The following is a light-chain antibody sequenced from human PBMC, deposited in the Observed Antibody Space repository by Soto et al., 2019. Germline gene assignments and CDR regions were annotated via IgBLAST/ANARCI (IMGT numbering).Light chain of an antibody. J-gene: IGKJ5*01. Sequence: EIVMTQSPATLAVSPGDTATLSCRASESVSTNLAWYQQKAGQAPRLLIYGASTRATGIPARFSGSGSGADFTLTISRLEPEDFAVYYCQQYGNSPITFGQGTRLEN. V-gene: IGKV3-15*01. CDR1: ESVSTN. CDR3: QQYGNSPIT. CDR2: GAS.